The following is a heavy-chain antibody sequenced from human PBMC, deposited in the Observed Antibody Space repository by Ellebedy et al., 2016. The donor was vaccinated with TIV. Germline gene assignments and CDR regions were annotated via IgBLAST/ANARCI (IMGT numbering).Heavy chain of an antibody. CDR2: ISWNSGSI. Sequence: PGGSLRLSCAASGFTFDDYAMHWVRQAPGKGLEWVSGISWNSGSIGYADSVKGRFTISRDNAKNSLYLQMNSLRAEDTALYYCAKDRGYCSGGSCYGMDVWGQGTTVTVSS. V-gene: IGHV3-9*01. J-gene: IGHJ6*02. CDR3: AKDRGYCSGGSCYGMDV. D-gene: IGHD2-15*01. CDR1: GFTFDDYA.